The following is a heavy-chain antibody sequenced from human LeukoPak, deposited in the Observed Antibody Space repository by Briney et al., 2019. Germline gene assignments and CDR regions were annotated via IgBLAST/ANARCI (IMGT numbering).Heavy chain of an antibody. J-gene: IGHJ6*02. CDR2: IYTSGST. V-gene: IGHV4-4*07. D-gene: IGHD3-10*01. Sequence: SETLSLTCTVSGGSISSYYWSWIRQPAGMGLEWIGRIYTSGSTNYNPSLKSRVTMSVDTSKNQFSLKLSSVTAADTAVYYCAREEGSGSLYYYYGMDVWGQGTTVTVSS. CDR1: GGSISSYY. CDR3: AREEGSGSLYYYYGMDV.